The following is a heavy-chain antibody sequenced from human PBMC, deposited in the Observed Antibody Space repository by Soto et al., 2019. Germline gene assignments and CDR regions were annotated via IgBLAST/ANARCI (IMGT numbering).Heavy chain of an antibody. CDR1: CGSISSCGYY. Sequence: SETLSLTCTVSCGSISSCGYYWSWIRQHPGKGLEWIGYIYYSGSTYYNPSLKSRVTISVDTSKNQFSLKLSSVTAADTAVYYCARGYPKIKRNTVTTYYFDYWGQGTLVTVSS. V-gene: IGHV4-31*03. D-gene: IGHD4-17*01. CDR2: IYYSGST. J-gene: IGHJ4*02. CDR3: ARGYPKIKRNTVTTYYFDY.